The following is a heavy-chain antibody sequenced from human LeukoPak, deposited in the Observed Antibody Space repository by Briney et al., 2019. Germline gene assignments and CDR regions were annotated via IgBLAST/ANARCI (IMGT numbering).Heavy chain of an antibody. CDR1: GGSVSSGSYY. V-gene: IGHV4-61*01. D-gene: IGHD1-1*01. CDR2: IYYSGST. Sequence: SETLSLTCTVSGGSVSSGSYYWSWIRQPPGKGLEWIGYIYYSGSTNYNPSLKSRVTISVDTSKNQFSLKLSSVTAADTAVYYCARRNDEDYYYGMDVWGQGTTVTVSS. CDR3: ARRNDEDYYYGMDV. J-gene: IGHJ6*02.